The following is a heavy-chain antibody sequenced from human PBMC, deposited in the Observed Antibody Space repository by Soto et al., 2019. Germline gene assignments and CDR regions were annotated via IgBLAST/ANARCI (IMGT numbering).Heavy chain of an antibody. J-gene: IGHJ5*02. D-gene: IGHD2-15*01. CDR1: GGSIGGDSYY. V-gene: IGHV4-39*01. CDR3: ARQPKGIAEIWFDP. Sequence: PSETLSLPCTVAGGSIGGDSYYWGWIRQSPEKGLEWIASISYSGSTYYNPTLKSRLIISVDTSKNQFSLKLSSVTAADTAVYYCARQPKGIAEIWFDPWGQGTLVTVSS. CDR2: ISYSGST.